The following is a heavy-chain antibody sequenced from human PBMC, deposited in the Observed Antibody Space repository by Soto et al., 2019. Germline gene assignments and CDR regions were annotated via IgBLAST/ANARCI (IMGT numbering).Heavy chain of an antibody. CDR2: IYWDDDK. CDR3: AHHPYYGLGSYSFDY. Sequence: QITLKESGPTLVRPTQPLTLTCTFSGFSLTTSGVGVGWIRQPPGKALEWLAVIYWDDDKRYSSSLKSRLTITKHTSKNPVVLTMTNMDPVDTATYYCAHHPYYGLGSYSFDYWGQGTLVTVSS. J-gene: IGHJ4*02. D-gene: IGHD3-10*01. V-gene: IGHV2-5*02. CDR1: GFSLTTSGVG.